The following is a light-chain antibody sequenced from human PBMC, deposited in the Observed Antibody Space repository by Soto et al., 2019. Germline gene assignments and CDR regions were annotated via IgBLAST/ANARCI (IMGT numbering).Light chain of an antibody. CDR2: GAS. CDR3: QPYASSPLT. V-gene: IGKV3-20*01. CDR1: QSFNTNY. J-gene: IGKJ4*01. Sequence: EIVLTQSPGTLSLSPGDRATLYCRASQSFNTNYLGVTRHYLAWYQQKPGQAPRLLIYGASSRATGIPDRFIGSGYRKYLTITISRLEPDDFAVYYCQPYASSPLTCGGGTRVEVK.